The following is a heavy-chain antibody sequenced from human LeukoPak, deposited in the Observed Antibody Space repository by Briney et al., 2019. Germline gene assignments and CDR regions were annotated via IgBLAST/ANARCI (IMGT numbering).Heavy chain of an antibody. V-gene: IGHV4-39*07. CDR2: IYYSGST. J-gene: IGHJ6*03. Sequence: SETLSLTCTVSGGSISSSSYYWGWIRQPPGKGLEWIGSIYYSGSTYYNPSLKSRVTISVDTSKNQFSLKLSSVTAADTAVYYCARDPGYSSGRYYYYYMDVWGKGTTVTISS. D-gene: IGHD6-19*01. CDR3: ARDPGYSSGRYYYYYMDV. CDR1: GGSISSSSYY.